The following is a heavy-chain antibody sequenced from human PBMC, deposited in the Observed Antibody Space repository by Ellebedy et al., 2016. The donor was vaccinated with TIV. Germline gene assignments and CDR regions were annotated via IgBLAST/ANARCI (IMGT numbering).Heavy chain of an antibody. CDR1: GGSISSSSYY. CDR3: ARHPREGWFDP. CDR2: IYYSGST. Sequence: GSLRLXXTVSGGSISSSSYYWGWIRQPPGKGLEWIGSIYYSGSTYYNPSLKSRVTISVDTSKNQFSLKLSSVTAADTAVYYCARHPREGWFDPWGQGTLVTVSS. V-gene: IGHV4-39*01. J-gene: IGHJ5*02. D-gene: IGHD1-26*01.